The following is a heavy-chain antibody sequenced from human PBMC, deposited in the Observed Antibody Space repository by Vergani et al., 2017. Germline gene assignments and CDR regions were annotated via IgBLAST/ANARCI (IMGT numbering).Heavy chain of an antibody. CDR3: ALTMVRGVIHGYFDY. CDR1: GGTFSSYA. Sequence: QVQLVQSGAEVKKPGSSVKVSCKASGGTFSSYAISWVRQAPGQGLEWMGTIIPIFGTANYAQKFQGRVTITADESTSTAYLELSSLRSEDTAVYYCALTMVRGVIHGYFDYWGQGTLVTVSS. D-gene: IGHD3-10*01. CDR2: IIPIFGTA. V-gene: IGHV1-69*15. J-gene: IGHJ4*01.